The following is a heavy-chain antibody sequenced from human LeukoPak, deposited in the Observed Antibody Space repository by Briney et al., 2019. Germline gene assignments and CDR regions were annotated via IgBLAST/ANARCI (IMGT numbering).Heavy chain of an antibody. D-gene: IGHD1-26*01. CDR2: IYPSGST. V-gene: IGHV4-4*07. CDR1: GGSISSYY. J-gene: IGHJ4*02. CDR3: ARGIVGATFYFDY. Sequence: SETLSLTCTVSGGSISSYYWNWIRQPAGKGLEWIGRIYPSGSTIYNPSLKSRVTMSEDTSKNQFSLKLSSVTAADTAVYYCARGIVGATFYFDYWGQGTLVTVS.